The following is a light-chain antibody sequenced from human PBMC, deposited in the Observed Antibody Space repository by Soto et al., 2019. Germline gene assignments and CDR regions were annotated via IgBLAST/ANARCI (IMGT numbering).Light chain of an antibody. CDR2: GTS. Sequence: EIVLTQSPGTLSLSPGETATLSCRASQTVGTNFLAWYQQKPGQAPRLLMFGTSNRATDIPDRFGGSGSGTDFNLTISRLEPEDVAVYYCQQYSRTLPWTFGQGTKVEIK. V-gene: IGKV3-20*01. CDR3: QQYSRTLPWT. CDR1: QTVGTNF. J-gene: IGKJ1*01.